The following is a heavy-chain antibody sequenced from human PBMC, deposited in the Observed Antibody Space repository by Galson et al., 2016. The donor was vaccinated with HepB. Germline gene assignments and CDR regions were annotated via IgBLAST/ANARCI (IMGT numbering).Heavy chain of an antibody. D-gene: IGHD4-17*01. J-gene: IGHJ5*02. CDR2: ITWNSGSK. CDR3: AKGLYGDVQSWFDP. V-gene: IGHV3-9*01. Sequence: SLRLSCAASGFTFENYAMHWVRQVPGKGLEWVSSITWNSGSKGYADSVKGRFTISRDNAKNSLYLQMNSLRPEDTALYYCAKGLYGDVQSWFDPWGQGTLVTVSS. CDR1: GFTFENYA.